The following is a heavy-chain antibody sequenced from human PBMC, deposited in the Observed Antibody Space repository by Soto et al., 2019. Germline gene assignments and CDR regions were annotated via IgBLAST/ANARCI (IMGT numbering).Heavy chain of an antibody. CDR1: GFTFSTYA. D-gene: IGHD1-1*01. J-gene: IGHJ4*02. CDR2: ISGSGGST. V-gene: IGHV3-23*01. CDR3: AKGGYGWNAESDF. Sequence: EVQLLESGGGLVQPGGSLRLSCAASGFTFSTYAMSWVRQAPGKGLEWVSAISGSGGSTYYADSVKGRLTISRDNSKNTLYLQMNSLRPEDTAVYYCAKGGYGWNAESDFWGQGTLVTVSS.